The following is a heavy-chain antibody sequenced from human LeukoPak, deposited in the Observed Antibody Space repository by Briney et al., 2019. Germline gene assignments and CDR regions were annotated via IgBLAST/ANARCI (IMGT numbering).Heavy chain of an antibody. CDR1: GYTFTTYT. D-gene: IGHD4-17*01. V-gene: IGHV1-3*03. Sequence: ASVRVSCKASGYTFTTYTMHWVRQAPGQRLEWMGWINADTGNTKCSQEFQGRLTITRDTSASTVYMDPSSLKSEDMAVYYCARSGGSRGTVTPPGDFWGQGTLVTVSS. CDR3: ARSGGSRGTVTPPGDF. J-gene: IGHJ4*02. CDR2: INADTGNT.